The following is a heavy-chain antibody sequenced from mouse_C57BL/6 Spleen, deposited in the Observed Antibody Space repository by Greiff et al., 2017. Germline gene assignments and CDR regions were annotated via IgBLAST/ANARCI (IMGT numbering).Heavy chain of an antibody. J-gene: IGHJ2*01. D-gene: IGHD1-1*01. V-gene: IGHV1-63*01. Sequence: QVQLQQPGAELVRPGTSVKMSCKASGYTFTNYWIGWAKQRPGHGLEWIGDIYPGGGYTNYNEKFKGKATLTADKSSSTAYMQFSSLTSEDSAIYYCAMTTVGYFDYWGQGTTLTVSS. CDR3: AMTTVGYFDY. CDR1: GYTFTNYW. CDR2: IYPGGGYT.